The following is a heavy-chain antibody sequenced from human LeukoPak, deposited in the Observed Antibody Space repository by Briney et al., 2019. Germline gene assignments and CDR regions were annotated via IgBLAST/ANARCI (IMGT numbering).Heavy chain of an antibody. CDR1: GFSFSSYA. CDR3: ARITTNGYFEY. J-gene: IGHJ4*02. D-gene: IGHD1-1*01. Sequence: GGSLRLSCAASGFSFSSYAMSWVRQAPGKGLEWVASIKYDESEKHHVDSVKGRFTISRDNAKTSLYLQMNSLRAEDTAVYFCARITTNGYFEYWGQGTLVTVSS. CDR2: IKYDESEK. V-gene: IGHV3-7*01.